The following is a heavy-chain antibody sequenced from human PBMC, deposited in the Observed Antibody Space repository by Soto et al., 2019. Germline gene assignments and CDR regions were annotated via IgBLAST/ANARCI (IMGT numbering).Heavy chain of an antibody. CDR3: ARWARVGYSGYDLVEAFDI. J-gene: IGHJ3*02. CDR2: INPSGGST. D-gene: IGHD5-12*01. Sequence: ASVKVSCKASGYTFTSYYMRWVRQAPGQGLEWMGIINPSGGSTSYAQKFQGRVTMTRDTSTSTVYMELSSLRSEDTAVYYCARWARVGYSGYDLVEAFDIWGQGTMVTVSS. CDR1: GYTFTSYY. V-gene: IGHV1-46*01.